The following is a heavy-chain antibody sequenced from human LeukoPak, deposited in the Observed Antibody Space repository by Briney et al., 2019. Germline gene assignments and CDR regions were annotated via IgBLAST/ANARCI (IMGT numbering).Heavy chain of an antibody. CDR3: ARELHISKYCSSTSCYTSHFDY. CDR2: IYYSGST. Sequence: PSQTLSLTCTVSGGSISSGGYYWSWLRQHPGKGLEWIGYIYYSGSTYYNPSLKSRVTISVDTSKNQFSLKLSSVTAADTAVYYCARELHISKYCSSTSCYTSHFDYWGQGTLVTVSS. D-gene: IGHD2-2*02. J-gene: IGHJ4*02. V-gene: IGHV4-31*03. CDR1: GGSISSGGYY.